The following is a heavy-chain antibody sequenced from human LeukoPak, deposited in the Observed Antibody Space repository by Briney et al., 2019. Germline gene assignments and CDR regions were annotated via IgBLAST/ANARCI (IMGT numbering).Heavy chain of an antibody. J-gene: IGHJ3*02. CDR3: ASGVGYCSSTSCYTNAFDI. CDR1: GGSISSSSYY. Sequence: KPSETLSLTCTVSGGSISSSSYYWGWIRQPPGKGLEWIVSIYYSGSTYYNPSLKSRVTISVDTSKNQFSLKLSSVTAADTAVYYCASGVGYCSSTSCYTNAFDIWGQGTMVTVSS. CDR2: IYYSGST. D-gene: IGHD2-2*02. V-gene: IGHV4-39*01.